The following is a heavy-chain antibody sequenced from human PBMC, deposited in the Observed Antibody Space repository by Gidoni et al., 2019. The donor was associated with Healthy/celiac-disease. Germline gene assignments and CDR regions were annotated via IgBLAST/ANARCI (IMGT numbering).Heavy chain of an antibody. J-gene: IGHJ6*03. CDR2: ISSSSSPI. CDR3: ARAYYYYYYMDV. V-gene: IGHV3-48*01. Sequence: VQLVESGGGLVQPGGYLRLPWTASAFPFSSYSMNWVRQAPGKGLVWVSYISSSSSPIYYADSVKGRFTISRDNAKNSLYLQMNSLRAEDTAVYYCARAYYYYYYMDVWGKGTTVTVSS. CDR1: AFPFSSYS.